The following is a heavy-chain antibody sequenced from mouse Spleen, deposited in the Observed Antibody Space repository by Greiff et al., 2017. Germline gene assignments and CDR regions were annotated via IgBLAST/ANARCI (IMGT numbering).Heavy chain of an antibody. CDR1: GFSLTSYG. V-gene: IGHV2-6*02. J-gene: IGHJ4*01. CDR2: IWSDGST. D-gene: IGHD1-1*01. Sequence: VKLQQSGPGLVAPSQSLSITCTVSGFSLTSYGVHWVRQPPGKGLEWLVVIWSDGSTTYNSALKSRLSISKDNSKSQVFLKMNSLQTDDTAMYYCARNGDYYGSSPYAMDYWGQGTSVTVSS. CDR3: ARNGDYYGSSPYAMDY.